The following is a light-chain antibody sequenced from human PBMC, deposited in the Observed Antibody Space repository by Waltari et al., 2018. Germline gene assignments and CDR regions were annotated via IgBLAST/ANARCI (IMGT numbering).Light chain of an antibody. Sequence: DIQMTQSPSSLSASVGDTDTITCRASQGISSFLNWFQQKPGKAPKLLIYAASSLESGVPSRFSGSESGTEFTLTISSLQPEDFAAYYCLQYNSYPFTFGPGTKLDIK. V-gene: IGKV1-17*01. CDR3: LQYNSYPFT. CDR2: AAS. J-gene: IGKJ3*01. CDR1: QGISSF.